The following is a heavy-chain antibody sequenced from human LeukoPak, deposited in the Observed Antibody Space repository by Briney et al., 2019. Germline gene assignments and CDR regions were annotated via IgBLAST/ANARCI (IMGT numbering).Heavy chain of an antibody. CDR1: GYTFTSYG. D-gene: IGHD1-26*01. J-gene: IGHJ4*02. Sequence: GASVKVSCKASGYTFTSYGFSWVRRAPGQGLEWMGWISAYNGNTNYAQKLQGRVTMTTDTSTSTAYMELRSLRSDDTAVYYCASSPRGIVGAPQLDFDYWGQGTLVTVSS. CDR3: ASSPRGIVGAPQLDFDY. V-gene: IGHV1-18*01. CDR2: ISAYNGNT.